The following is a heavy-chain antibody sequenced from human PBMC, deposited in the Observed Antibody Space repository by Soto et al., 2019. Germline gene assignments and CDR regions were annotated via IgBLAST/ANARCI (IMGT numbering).Heavy chain of an antibody. CDR3: AKVLPATGIEGGGDAFDI. CDR1: GFTFRSFG. D-gene: IGHD1-26*01. V-gene: IGHV3-30*18. CDR2: ISYDGTNK. J-gene: IGHJ3*02. Sequence: PGGPLRLSGAASGFTFRSFGMHWLRQAPGKGLEWVALISYDGTNKCYADSVRGRFTISRDNSKNTLYLEMNTLKVDDTAVYYCAKVLPATGIEGGGDAFDIWGQGTMVTVSS.